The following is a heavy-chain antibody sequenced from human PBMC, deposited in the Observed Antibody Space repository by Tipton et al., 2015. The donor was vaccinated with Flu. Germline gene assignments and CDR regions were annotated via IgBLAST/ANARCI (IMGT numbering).Heavy chain of an antibody. V-gene: IGHV1-2*02. D-gene: IGHD2-2*01. J-gene: IGHJ6*02. CDR3: ARDLGVVVVPAAMRGRHYYYYGMDV. CDR2: INPNSGGT. Sequence: QLVQSGAEVKKPGASVKVSCKASGYTFTGYYMHWVRQAPGQGLEWMGWINPNSGGTNYAQKFQGRVTMTRDTSISPAYMELSRLRSDDTAVYYCARDLGVVVVPAAMRGRHYYYYGMDVWGQGTTVTVSS. CDR1: GYTFTGYY.